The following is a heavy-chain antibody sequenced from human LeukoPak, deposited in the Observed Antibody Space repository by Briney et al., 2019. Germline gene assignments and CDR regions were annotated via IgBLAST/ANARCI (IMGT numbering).Heavy chain of an antibody. J-gene: IGHJ5*02. V-gene: IGHV3-21*01. CDR3: ARDLKQGYQLPMGWFDP. CDR2: ISSSSSYI. Sequence: GGSLRLSRAASGFTFSSYSMNWVRQAPGKGLEWVSSISSSSSYIYYADSVKGRFTISRDNAKNSLYLQMNSLRAEDTAVYYCARDLKQGYQLPMGWFDPWGQGTLVTVSS. CDR1: GFTFSSYS. D-gene: IGHD2-2*01.